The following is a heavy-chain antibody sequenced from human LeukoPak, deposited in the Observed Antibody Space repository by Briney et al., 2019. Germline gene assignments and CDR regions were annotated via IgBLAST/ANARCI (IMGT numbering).Heavy chain of an antibody. V-gene: IGHV3-7*01. CDR3: ARDGPYYDFWSGYYYYYFDY. CDR2: IKQDGSEK. D-gene: IGHD3-3*01. J-gene: IGHJ4*02. Sequence: GGSLRLSCAASGFTFSSYWMSWARQAPGKGLEWVANIKQDGSEKYYVDSVKGRFTISRDNAKNSLYLQMNSLRAEDTAVYYCARDGPYYDFWSGYYYYYFDYWGQGTPVTVSS. CDR1: GFTFSSYW.